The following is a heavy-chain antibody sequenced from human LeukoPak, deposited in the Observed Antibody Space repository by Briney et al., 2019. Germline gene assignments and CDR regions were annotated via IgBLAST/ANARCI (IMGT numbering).Heavy chain of an antibody. CDR2: FGGSGGSI. CDR1: GFTFSTYA. Sequence: GGSLRLSCAASGFTFSTYAMGWVRQAPGKGLEWVQLFGGSGGSIYYADSVKGRFTISRDNSKNTLYLQMNSLRAEDTAVYYCAKSDCGGDCHLLDYWGQGTLVTVSS. CDR3: AKSDCGGDCHLLDY. D-gene: IGHD2-21*02. V-gene: IGHV3-23*01. J-gene: IGHJ4*02.